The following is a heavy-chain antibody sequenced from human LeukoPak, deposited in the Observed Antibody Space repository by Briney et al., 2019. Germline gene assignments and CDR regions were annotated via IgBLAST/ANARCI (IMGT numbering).Heavy chain of an antibody. CDR3: ARSIYGSGSYYFDY. J-gene: IGHJ4*02. V-gene: IGHV1-69*13. D-gene: IGHD3-10*01. Sequence: GASVKVSCKASGGTFSSYAISWVRQAPGQGLEWRGGIIPIFGTANYAQKFQGRITITADESTSTAYMELSSLRSEDTAVYYCARSIYGSGSYYFDYWGQGTLVTVSS. CDR2: IIPIFGTA. CDR1: GGTFSSYA.